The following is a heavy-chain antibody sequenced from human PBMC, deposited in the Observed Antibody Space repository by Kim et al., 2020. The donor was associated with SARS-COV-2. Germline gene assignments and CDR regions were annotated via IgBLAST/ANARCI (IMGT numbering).Heavy chain of an antibody. CDR3: ATRGYYGSGSYFSGYYFD. CDR1: GGSFSGYY. J-gene: IGHJ4*01. D-gene: IGHD3-10*01. CDR2: INHSGST. Sequence: SETLSLTCAVYGGSFSGYYWSWIRQPPGKGLEWIGEINHSGSTNYNPSLKSRVTISVDTSKNQFSLKLSSVTAADTAVYYCATRGYYGSGSYFSGYYFD. V-gene: IGHV4-34*01.